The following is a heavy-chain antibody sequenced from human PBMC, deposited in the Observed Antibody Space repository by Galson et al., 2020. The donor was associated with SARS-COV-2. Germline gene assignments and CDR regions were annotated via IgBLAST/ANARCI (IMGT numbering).Heavy chain of an antibody. CDR3: ARADYDFWSGYYMGEWFDP. Sequence: SETLSLTCTVSGGSISSGSYYWSWIRQPAGKGLEWIGRIYTSGSTNYNPSLKSRVTISVDTSKNQFSLKLSSVTAADTAVYYCARADYDFWSGYYMGEWFDPWGQGTLVTVSS. D-gene: IGHD3-3*01. J-gene: IGHJ5*02. CDR2: IYTSGST. V-gene: IGHV4-61*02. CDR1: GGSISSGSYY.